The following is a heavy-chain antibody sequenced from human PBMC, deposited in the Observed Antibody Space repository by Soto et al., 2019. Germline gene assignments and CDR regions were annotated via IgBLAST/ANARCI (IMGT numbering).Heavy chain of an antibody. V-gene: IGHV1-18*01. CDR1: GYSFTTSG. CDR3: ARRLYGDYDY. CDR2: ISTYNGNT. Sequence: QAQLVQSGAEVKEPGASVKVSCKASGYSFTTSGITWVRQAPGQWLEWMGWISTYNGNTNYAQKLQDRVTLPTDTSTSTAYMELRSLRSDDTAVYYCARRLYGDYDYWGQGTLVTVSS. D-gene: IGHD4-17*01. J-gene: IGHJ4*02.